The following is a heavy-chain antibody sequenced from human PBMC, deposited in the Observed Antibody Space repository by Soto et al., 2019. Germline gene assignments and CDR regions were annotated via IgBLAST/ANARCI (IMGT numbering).Heavy chain of an antibody. CDR1: GGTFSSYA. CDR2: IIPIFGTA. J-gene: IGHJ4*02. Sequence: QVQLVQSGAEVKKPGSSVKVSCKASGGTFSSYAISWVRQAPGQGLEWMGGIIPIFGTANYAQKFQGRVTITADESTSTAYMELSSLRSDDTAVYYCARDGCSGGSCSLDYWGQGTLVTVSS. V-gene: IGHV1-69*01. CDR3: ARDGCSGGSCSLDY. D-gene: IGHD2-15*01.